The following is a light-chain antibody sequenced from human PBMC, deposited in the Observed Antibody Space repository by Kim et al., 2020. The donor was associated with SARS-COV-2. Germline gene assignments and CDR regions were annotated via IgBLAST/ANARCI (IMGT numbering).Light chain of an antibody. CDR3: NSRDITGPQLV. V-gene: IGLV3-19*01. CDR2: GKH. CDR1: TLRIFR. Sequence: ALRQTVRITRPGDTLRIFRPSCYRQWPGQAPLLLLYGKHIRASGLSDRFSGSSSGNTYFLTIPGAQAEDAADYYCNSRDITGPQLVFGGGTQLTVL. J-gene: IGLJ3*02.